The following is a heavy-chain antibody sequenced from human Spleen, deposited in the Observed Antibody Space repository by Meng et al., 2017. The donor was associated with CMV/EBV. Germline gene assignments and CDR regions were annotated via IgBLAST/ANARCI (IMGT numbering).Heavy chain of an antibody. CDR3: ARRFDF. Sequence: GESLKISCTASGFPFSNFAMNWVRQAPGKGLEWVSGIRGTGASTYYADSVKGRFTISRDNSKSTVFLQMDSLTAEDTAIYYCARRFDFWGQGTLVTVSS. CDR2: IRGTGAST. J-gene: IGHJ4*02. CDR1: GFPFSNFA. V-gene: IGHV3-23*01.